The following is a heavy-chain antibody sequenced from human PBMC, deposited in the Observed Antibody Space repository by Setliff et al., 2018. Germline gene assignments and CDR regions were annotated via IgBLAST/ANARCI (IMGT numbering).Heavy chain of an antibody. J-gene: IGHJ5*02. CDR2: ISGTGNTV. Sequence: GGSLRLSCGASGFTYKNDWVSWVRQAPGKGLEWLSKISGTGNTVYYADSVRGRFTISRDNAKNSLYLQMNSLRAEDSAVYYCARDVFDFRTGQAGPWGQGTLVTVSS. D-gene: IGHD3-3*01. CDR3: ARDVFDFRTGQAGP. CDR1: GFTYKNDW. V-gene: IGHV3-48*03.